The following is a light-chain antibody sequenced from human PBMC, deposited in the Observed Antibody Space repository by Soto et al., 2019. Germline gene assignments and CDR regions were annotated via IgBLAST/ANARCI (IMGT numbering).Light chain of an antibody. CDR1: QSVSINY. Sequence: EIVLTQSPGTLSLSPGERATLSCRAGQSVSINYLAWYQQKPGQAPRLLMYDASSRATGIPDRFSGSGSGTDFTLTISSLEPEDSAVYYCQQRHMWPITFGQGTRLEI. CDR2: DAS. J-gene: IGKJ5*01. CDR3: QQRHMWPIT. V-gene: IGKV3D-20*02.